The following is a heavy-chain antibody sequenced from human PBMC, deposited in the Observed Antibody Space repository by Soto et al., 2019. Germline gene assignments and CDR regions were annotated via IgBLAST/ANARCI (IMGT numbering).Heavy chain of an antibody. CDR2: ISSSSSTI. V-gene: IGHV3-48*01. D-gene: IGHD4-17*01. CDR3: ARDADYGDSTADY. J-gene: IGHJ4*02. CDR1: GFTFSSYS. Sequence: GGSLRLSCAASGFTFSSYSMNWVRQAPGKGLEWVSYISSSSSTIYYADSVKGRFTISRDNAKNSLYLQMNSLRAEDTAVYYCARDADYGDSTADYWGQGTLVTVSS.